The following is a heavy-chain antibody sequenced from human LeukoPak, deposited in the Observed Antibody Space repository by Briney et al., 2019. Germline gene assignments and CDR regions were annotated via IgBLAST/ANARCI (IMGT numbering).Heavy chain of an antibody. D-gene: IGHD3-22*01. CDR3: ASQRGYYDSSDYFPFDS. V-gene: IGHV3-53*01. CDR1: GFIVSYNY. J-gene: IGHJ4*01. Sequence: GGSLRLSCAVSGFIVSYNYMSWVRQAPGKGLEWVSVIYGGGNTYYADSVKGRLTISRDNSKNTVYLQMNSLRAEDTAVYYCASQRGYYDSSDYFPFDSWGHGTLVTVSS. CDR2: IYGGGNT.